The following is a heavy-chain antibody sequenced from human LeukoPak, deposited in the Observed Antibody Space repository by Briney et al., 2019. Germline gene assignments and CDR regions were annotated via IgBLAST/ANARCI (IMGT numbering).Heavy chain of an antibody. CDR3: AKVVGDAYSASFDY. Sequence: GGSLRLSCAASGFTFSSYAMSWVRQAPGKGLEWVSAISGSGGSTYYADSVKGRFTISRDNSKNTLYLQMHSLRAEDTAIYYCAKVVGDAYSASFDYWGQGTLVTVSS. D-gene: IGHD3-16*01. CDR2: ISGSGGST. J-gene: IGHJ4*02. CDR1: GFTFSSYA. V-gene: IGHV3-23*01.